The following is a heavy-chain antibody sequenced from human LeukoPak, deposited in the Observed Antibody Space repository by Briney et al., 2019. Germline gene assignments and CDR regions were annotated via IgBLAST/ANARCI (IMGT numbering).Heavy chain of an antibody. J-gene: IGHJ4*02. D-gene: IGHD2-2*01. CDR3: VGEAPGY. V-gene: IGHV3-7*01. Sequence: PGGSLRLSCVACGFSFSSYWMTWIRQSPEKGLEWVAHIKEDGTVKYYVDSVKGRFTISRDNAKNSVYLQMNDVRVEDTAVYYCVGEAPGYWGQGALVTVSS. CDR2: IKEDGTVK. CDR1: GFSFSSYW.